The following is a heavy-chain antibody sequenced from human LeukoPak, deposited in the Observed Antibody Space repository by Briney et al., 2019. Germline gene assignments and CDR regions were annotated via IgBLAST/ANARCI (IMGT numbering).Heavy chain of an antibody. CDR1: GFTFSSYS. D-gene: IGHD4-17*01. V-gene: IGHV3-21*01. J-gene: IGHJ3*02. CDR2: ISSSSSYI. Sequence: PGGSLRLSCAASGFTFSSYSMNWVRQAPGKGLEWVSSISSSSSYIYYADSVKGRFTISRDNAKNSLYLQMNSLRAEDTAVYYCARDSNTVGAFDIWGQGTMVTVPS. CDR3: ARDSNTVGAFDI.